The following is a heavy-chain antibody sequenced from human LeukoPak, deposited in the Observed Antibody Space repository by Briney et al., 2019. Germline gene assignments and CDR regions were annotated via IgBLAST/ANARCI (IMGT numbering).Heavy chain of an antibody. D-gene: IGHD4-17*01. V-gene: IGHV3-23*01. CDR3: AKEITLTTAYFDY. Sequence: GGSLRLSCVASGFTFSKYDMSWVRQAPGKGLEWVSGISDSGDQTYYADSVRARFTISRDNSKNTLYLQVNSLRAEDTALYYCAKEITLTTAYFDYWGQGTLATVSS. J-gene: IGHJ4*02. CDR1: GFTFSKYD. CDR2: ISDSGDQT.